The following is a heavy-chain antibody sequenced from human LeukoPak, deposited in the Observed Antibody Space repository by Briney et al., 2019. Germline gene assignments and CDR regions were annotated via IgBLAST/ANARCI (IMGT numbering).Heavy chain of an antibody. CDR3: ARLHLTRSCTNDVCSTGGNT. CDR1: GFTFSSHW. J-gene: IGHJ5*02. D-gene: IGHD3/OR15-3a*01. CDR2: ISSDGNRT. V-gene: IGHV3-74*01. Sequence: GPSLRLSCVASGFTFSSHWMHSIRQAPGERLVWVSRISSDGNRTTYADSVKGRFTISRDNAKNTLYLQMNNPRAQDTALYYCARLHLTRSCTNDVCSTGGNTWGQGALVTVSS.